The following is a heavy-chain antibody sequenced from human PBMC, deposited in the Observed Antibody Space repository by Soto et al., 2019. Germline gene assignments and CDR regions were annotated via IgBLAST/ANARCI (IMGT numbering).Heavy chain of an antibody. V-gene: IGHV4-39*01. CDR1: GGSISSSSYY. J-gene: IGHJ6*02. CDR3: ARVLFLEDLHYYYGMDV. D-gene: IGHD3-3*01. CDR2: IYYSGST. Sequence: SETLSLTCTVSGGSISSSSYYWGWIRQPPGKGLEWIGSIYYSGSTYYNPSLKSRVTISVDTSKNQFSLKLSSVTAADTAVYYCARVLFLEDLHYYYGMDVWGQGTTVTVSS.